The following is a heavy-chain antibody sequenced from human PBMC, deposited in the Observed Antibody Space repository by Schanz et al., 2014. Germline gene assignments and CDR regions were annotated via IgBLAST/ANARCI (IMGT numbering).Heavy chain of an antibody. CDR3: VSSGSYSSYAF. Sequence: EVQLAESGGGLVQPGGSLRLSCTASGFTFSSYSMNWVRQAPGKGLEWVSYVSRSTPDIYYADSVKGRFTISRDNSNKTVDLQMNSLRAEDTAVYHCVSSGSYSSYAFWGQGTLVTVSS. V-gene: IGHV3-48*04. D-gene: IGHD3-10*01. CDR1: GFTFSSYS. CDR2: VSRSTPDI. J-gene: IGHJ4*02.